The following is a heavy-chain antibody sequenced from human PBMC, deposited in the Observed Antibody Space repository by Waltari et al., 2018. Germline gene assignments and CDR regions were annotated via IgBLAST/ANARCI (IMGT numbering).Heavy chain of an antibody. Sequence: EVQLVESGGGLVQPGGSLRLSCAASGFTFSSYEMNWVRQAPVQGLEWVEYISSSGSTIHYADSVKGGFTCSGEHVKHSLYLLLTSLRAEDTAVYYGASAPLSESSSWYGGYYYYCMDGWGQGTTVTVSS. J-gene: IGHJ6*02. CDR2: ISSSGSTI. V-gene: IGHV3-48*03. CDR1: GFTFSSYE. CDR3: ASAPLSESSSWYGGYYYYCMDG. D-gene: IGHD6-13*01.